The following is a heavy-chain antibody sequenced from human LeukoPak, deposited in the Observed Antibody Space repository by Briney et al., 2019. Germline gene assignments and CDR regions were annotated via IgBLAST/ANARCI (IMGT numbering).Heavy chain of an antibody. D-gene: IGHD2-2*01. Sequence: GGSLRLSCAASGITVSSNYMSWVRQAPGRGLEWVSIIYSSGGGGTTFYADSVKGRFTISRDSSKNTLYLQMNSLRAEDTAVYYCARDIVVVPAAGVDAFDIWGQGTMVTVSS. CDR2: IYSSGGGGTT. J-gene: IGHJ3*02. V-gene: IGHV3-53*01. CDR3: ARDIVVVPAAGVDAFDI. CDR1: GITVSSNY.